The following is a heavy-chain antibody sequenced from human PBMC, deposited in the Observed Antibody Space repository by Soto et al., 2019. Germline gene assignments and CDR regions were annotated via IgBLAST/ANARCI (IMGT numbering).Heavy chain of an antibody. CDR1: GFTFSSYS. D-gene: IGHD4-17*01. CDR2: ISTGSATI. CDR3: ARRVIKVTTLDY. Sequence: GGSLRLSCAASGFTFSSYSMNWVRQAPGKGLEWVSYISTGSATIHYADSVKGRFTISRDNAKNSLYLQMNNLRAEDTALYFCARRVIKVTTLDYWGQGTLVTVSS. V-gene: IGHV3-48*01. J-gene: IGHJ4*02.